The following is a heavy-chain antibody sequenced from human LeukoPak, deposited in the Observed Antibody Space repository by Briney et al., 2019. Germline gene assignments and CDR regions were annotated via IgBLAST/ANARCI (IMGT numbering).Heavy chain of an antibody. V-gene: IGHV3-7*01. CDR1: GFTVSSNY. CDR2: IKQDGSEK. D-gene: IGHD6-19*01. J-gene: IGHJ6*03. Sequence: GGSLRLSCAASGFTVSSNYMSWVRQAPGKGLEWVANIKQDGSEKYYVDSVKGRFTISRDNAKNSLYLQMNSLRAEDTAVYYCARGVAVAGRYYYYMDVWGKGTTVTVSS. CDR3: ARGVAVAGRYYYYMDV.